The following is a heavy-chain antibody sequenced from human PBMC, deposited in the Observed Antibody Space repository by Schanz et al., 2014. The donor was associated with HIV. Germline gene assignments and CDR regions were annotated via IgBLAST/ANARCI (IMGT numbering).Heavy chain of an antibody. CDR2: INTSGGGT. CDR3: AREKMATGGLDV. CDR1: GGAFRIYA. V-gene: IGHV1-46*01. J-gene: IGHJ6*02. Sequence: QVQLVQSGAEVKKPGSSVKVSCKTFGGAFRIYAMSWVRQAPGQGLEWMGVINTSGGGTTDALQGRVIITRDTSTSTVYMDLQTLRFEDSGVYYCAREKMATGGLDVWGQGTTVTVS.